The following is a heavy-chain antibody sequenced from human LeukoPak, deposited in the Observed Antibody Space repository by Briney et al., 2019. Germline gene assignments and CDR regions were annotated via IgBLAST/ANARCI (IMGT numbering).Heavy chain of an antibody. CDR3: ARENPCYYDSSGPFYYFDY. Sequence: SETLSLTCTVSGGSISSYYWSWIRQPPGKGLEWIGYIYYSGSTNYNPSLKSRVTISVDTSKNQFSLKLSSVTAADTAVYYCARENPCYYDSSGPFYYFDYWGQGTLVTVSS. J-gene: IGHJ4*02. V-gene: IGHV4-59*01. CDR2: IYYSGST. CDR1: GGSISSYY. D-gene: IGHD3-22*01.